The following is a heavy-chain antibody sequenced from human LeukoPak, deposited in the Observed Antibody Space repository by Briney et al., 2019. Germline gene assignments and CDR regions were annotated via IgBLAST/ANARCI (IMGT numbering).Heavy chain of an antibody. V-gene: IGHV3-74*01. Sequence: GGSLRLSCAASGFTFSRYWMHWVRQAPGEGLVWVSRINGDGSSTSYADFVKGRFTISRDNAKNTLYLQMNSLRVEDTAVYYCIRDYGAVGTTNAFDIWGQGTVVTVSS. CDR1: GFTFSRYW. D-gene: IGHD1-14*01. CDR2: INGDGSST. J-gene: IGHJ3*02. CDR3: IRDYGAVGTTNAFDI.